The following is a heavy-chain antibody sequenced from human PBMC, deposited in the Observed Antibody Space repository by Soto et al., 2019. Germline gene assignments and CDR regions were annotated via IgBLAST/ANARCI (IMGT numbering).Heavy chain of an antibody. V-gene: IGHV4-39*01. CDR2: IYYSGST. CDR1: GGSISSSSYY. D-gene: IGHD4-17*01. Sequence: PSETLSLTCTVSGGSISSSSYYWGWIRQPPGKGLEWIGSIYYSGSTYYNPSLKSRVTISVDTSKNQFSLKLSSVTAADTAVYYCARQRFLPYGDYSYWFDPWGQGTLVTVSS. J-gene: IGHJ5*02. CDR3: ARQRFLPYGDYSYWFDP.